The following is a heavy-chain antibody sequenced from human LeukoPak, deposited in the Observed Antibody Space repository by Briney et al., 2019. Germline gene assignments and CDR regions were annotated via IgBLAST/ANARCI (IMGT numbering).Heavy chain of an antibody. CDR1: GDSISSYY. Sequence: SETLSLTCTVSGDSISSYYWSWIRQFPGKGLEWIGYTYHTGNTNYNPSLKSRVSISVDTSKNQSSLKLNSVTAADTAVYYCARQPNEPAIAVPKRGPGNWYFDLWGRGTLITVSS. J-gene: IGHJ2*01. CDR2: TYHTGNT. V-gene: IGHV4-59*08. D-gene: IGHD6-19*01. CDR3: ARQPNEPAIAVPKRGPGNWYFDL.